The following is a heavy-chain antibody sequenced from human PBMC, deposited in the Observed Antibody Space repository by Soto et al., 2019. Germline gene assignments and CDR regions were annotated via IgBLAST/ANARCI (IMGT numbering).Heavy chain of an antibody. Sequence: GGSLRLACAASGFTFSNAWINWVRQAPGKGLEWVGRIKSKTDGGTPDYAAPVKGRFAISRDDSKNMVYLQMNSLKTEDTRIYYCTTDSYSSIIVVRFDYWGHGTLVTVSS. J-gene: IGHJ4*01. V-gene: IGHV3-15*07. D-gene: IGHD3-22*01. CDR2: IKSKTDGGTP. CDR1: GFTFSNAW. CDR3: TTDSYSSIIVVRFDY.